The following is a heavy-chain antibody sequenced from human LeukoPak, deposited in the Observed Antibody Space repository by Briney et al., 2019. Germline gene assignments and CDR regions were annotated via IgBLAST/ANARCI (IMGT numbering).Heavy chain of an antibody. D-gene: IGHD6-19*01. J-gene: IGHJ4*02. V-gene: IGHV4-39*01. CDR3: ARHSSAWGFDY. CDR1: GGSISSSIYY. CDR2: IYYSGST. Sequence: PSETLSLTSIVSGGSISSSIYYWGWIRQPPGKGLEWIGTIYYSGSTYYNPSLKSRVTISVDTSKNQFSLKLTSVTAADTAVYYCARHSSAWGFDYWGQGMLVTVSS.